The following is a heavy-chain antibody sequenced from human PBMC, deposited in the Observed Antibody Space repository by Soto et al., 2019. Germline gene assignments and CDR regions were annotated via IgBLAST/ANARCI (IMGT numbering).Heavy chain of an antibody. J-gene: IGHJ4*02. V-gene: IGHV3-11*06. CDR2: ISETGSHP. D-gene: IGHD3-16*01. Sequence: PGGSLRLSGEASGFTFTAYHMSWIRKAPGKGLEWVALISETGSHPAYAESVKGRFTISSDNARPCVFLQMNSLRSDDTAVYSCARSLRATSPLNVWGQGTPVTVSS. CDR1: GFTFTAYH. CDR3: ARSLRATSPLNV.